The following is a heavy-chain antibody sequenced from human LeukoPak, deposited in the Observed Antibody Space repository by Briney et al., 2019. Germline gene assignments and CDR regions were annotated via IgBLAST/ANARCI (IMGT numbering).Heavy chain of an antibody. CDR3: AKDAVRGSGRINWFDT. J-gene: IGHJ5*02. V-gene: IGHV3-23*01. CDR1: EFTFSNYA. Sequence: GGSLRLSCVASEFTFSNYAMSWVRQAPGKGLEWVSSISGSGGSTHYADSVKGRFTISRDNSKNTLYLQMNSLRAEDTAAYYCAKDAVRGSGRINWFDTWGQGTLVTVSS. D-gene: IGHD3-10*01. CDR2: ISGSGGST.